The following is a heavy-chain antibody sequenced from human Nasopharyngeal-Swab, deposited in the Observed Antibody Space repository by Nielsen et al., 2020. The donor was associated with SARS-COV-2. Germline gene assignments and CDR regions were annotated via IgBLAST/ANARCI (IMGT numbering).Heavy chain of an antibody. CDR3: ARVGGSGWNRKINWFDP. CDR1: GFTVSIYW. V-gene: IGHV3-7*03. J-gene: IGHJ5*02. CDR2: LEHVGSEK. D-gene: IGHD6-19*01. Sequence: GRSLSLSCAPSGFTVSIYWVSWVRQAPGEVLEWVAYLEHVGSEKYYVDSVKDRFTISRDTAKNSLFLEMHSLRAEDTAMYHCARVGGSGWNRKINWFDPWGQGTLVTVSS.